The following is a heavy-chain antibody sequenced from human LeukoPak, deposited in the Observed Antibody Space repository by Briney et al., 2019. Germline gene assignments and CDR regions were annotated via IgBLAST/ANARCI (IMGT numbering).Heavy chain of an antibody. J-gene: IGHJ4*02. D-gene: IGHD3-3*01. Sequence: GASVKVSCKVSGYTLSELSIHRVRQAPGHGLEWVGGLDPNEGETIYAQKYQGSVIMTEDTSTDTAYMELSSLRSEDTAVFYCAASFLRFSPDFDYWGQGTLVTVSS. CDR3: AASFLRFSPDFDY. CDR1: GYTLSELS. V-gene: IGHV1-24*01. CDR2: LDPNEGET.